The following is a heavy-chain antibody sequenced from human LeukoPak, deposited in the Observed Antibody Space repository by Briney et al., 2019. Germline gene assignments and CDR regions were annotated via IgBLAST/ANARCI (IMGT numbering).Heavy chain of an antibody. CDR3: ARALDGYNEDY. Sequence: PGGSLRLSCAASGFTFSSYKMNWVRQAPGKGLEWVSSISSSSTYIYYADSVKGRFTISRDNAKNSLYLQMNSLRAEDTAVYYCARALDGYNEDYWGQGTLVTVSS. J-gene: IGHJ4*02. CDR1: GFTFSSYK. CDR2: ISSSSTYI. V-gene: IGHV3-21*01. D-gene: IGHD5-24*01.